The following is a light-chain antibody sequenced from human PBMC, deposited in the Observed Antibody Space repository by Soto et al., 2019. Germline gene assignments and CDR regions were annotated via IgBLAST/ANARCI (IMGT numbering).Light chain of an antibody. Sequence: DIQMTQSPSTLSASVGDRVTITCRASQTINTWLAWYQQKPGKAPKLLIYKASSLESGVPSRFSGRGSGTEFTRTSSSRQPDEYATYYCQQYDSYLITFGQGTRLEIK. CDR3: QQYDSYLIT. CDR1: QTINTW. J-gene: IGKJ5*01. CDR2: KAS. V-gene: IGKV1-5*03.